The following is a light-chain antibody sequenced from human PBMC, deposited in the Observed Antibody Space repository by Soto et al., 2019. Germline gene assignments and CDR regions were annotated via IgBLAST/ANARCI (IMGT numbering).Light chain of an antibody. CDR3: QSYDSSLSGSV. J-gene: IGLJ2*01. CDR2: GNS. CDR1: SSNIGAGYD. V-gene: IGLV1-40*01. Sequence: QAVLTQPPSLSGAPGQRVTISCTGSSSNIGAGYDVHWYQQLPGTAPKLLIYGNSNRPSGVPDRFSGSKSGTSASLAITGLQPEDEADYYCQSYDSSLSGSVFGGGTKLTVL.